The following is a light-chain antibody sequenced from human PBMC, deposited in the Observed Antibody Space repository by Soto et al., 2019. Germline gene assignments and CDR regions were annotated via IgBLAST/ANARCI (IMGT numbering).Light chain of an antibody. Sequence: QSALTQPASVSGSPGQSIGTSCPGSSVDVVVYKYVSWYQQHPDKVPKLIIYDVTNRPSGVSDRFSGYKSGNTASLTISGLQADDEADYYCSSFTTSSTYVFGTGTKVTVL. CDR1: SVDVVVYKY. J-gene: IGLJ1*01. CDR3: SSFTTSSTYV. V-gene: IGLV2-14*01. CDR2: DVT.